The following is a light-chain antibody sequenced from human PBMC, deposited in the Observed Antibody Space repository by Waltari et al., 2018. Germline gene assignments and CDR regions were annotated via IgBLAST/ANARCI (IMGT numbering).Light chain of an antibody. CDR3: MKTLQTPPT. CDR1: QSLLHSNGYNY. V-gene: IGKV2-28*01. CDR2: WGS. Sequence: DTVMTQSPLSLPVTPGEPTSTSCRSSQSLLHSNGYNYLDWYLQKPGQSPQLLIYWGSNRASGVPDRFSGSGSGTDFTLKISRVEAEDVGVYYCMKTLQTPPTFGQGTKVEIK. J-gene: IGKJ1*01.